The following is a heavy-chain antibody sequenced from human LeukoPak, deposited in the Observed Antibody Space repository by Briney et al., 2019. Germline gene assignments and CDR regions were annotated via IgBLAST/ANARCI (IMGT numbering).Heavy chain of an antibody. J-gene: IGHJ3*02. CDR1: GVSISSYY. D-gene: IGHD6-19*01. CDR3: ARREYSSGWPTTNDAFDI. V-gene: IGHV4-39*01. Sequence: SETLSLTCTVSGVSISSYYWSWIRQPPGKGLEWIGSIYYSGSTYYNPSLRSRVTISVDTSKNQFSLKLSSVTAADTAVYYCARREYSSGWPTTNDAFDIWGQGTMVTVSS. CDR2: IYYSGST.